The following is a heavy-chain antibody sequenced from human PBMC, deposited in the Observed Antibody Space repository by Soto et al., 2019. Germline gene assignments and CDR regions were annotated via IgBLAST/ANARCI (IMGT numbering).Heavy chain of an antibody. Sequence: EVQLVESGGGLVKPGGSLRLSCAASGFTFSSYSMNWVRQAPGKGLEWVSSISSSSSYIYYADSVKGRFTISRDNAKNSLYLQMNSLRAEDTAVYYCARLSPGYYGSGEGGFWGQGTLVTVSS. V-gene: IGHV3-21*01. J-gene: IGHJ4*02. CDR2: ISSSSSYI. D-gene: IGHD3-10*01. CDR3: ARLSPGYYGSGEGGF. CDR1: GFTFSSYS.